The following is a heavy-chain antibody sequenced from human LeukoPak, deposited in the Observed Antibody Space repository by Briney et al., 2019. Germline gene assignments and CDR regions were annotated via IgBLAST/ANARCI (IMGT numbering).Heavy chain of an antibody. D-gene: IGHD3-10*01. V-gene: IGHV4-39*01. J-gene: IGHJ6*04. CDR3: ARSPRGGSGSYYKSHGHV. Sequence: PSETLSLTCTVSGGSISSSSYYWGWIRQPPGKGLEWIGSIYYSGSTYYNPSLKSRVTISVDTSKNQFSLKLSSVTAADTAVYYCARSPRGGSGSYYKSHGHVWGKGTTVTVSS. CDR2: IYYSGST. CDR1: GGSISSSSYY.